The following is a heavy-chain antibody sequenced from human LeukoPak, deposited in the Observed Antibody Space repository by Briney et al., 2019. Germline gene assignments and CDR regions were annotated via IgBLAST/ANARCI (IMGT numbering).Heavy chain of an antibody. D-gene: IGHD2-8*02. Sequence: SETLSLTCTVSGGSISSYYWSWIRQPPGKGLEWIAYISDIGSINYNPSHKSRVTISLDTSKNQFSLKLSSVTAADTAVYYCAGHHPRNTVDFWGQGTLVTVSS. CDR3: AGHHPRNTVDF. CDR1: GGSISSYY. CDR2: ISDIGSI. J-gene: IGHJ4*02. V-gene: IGHV4-59*08.